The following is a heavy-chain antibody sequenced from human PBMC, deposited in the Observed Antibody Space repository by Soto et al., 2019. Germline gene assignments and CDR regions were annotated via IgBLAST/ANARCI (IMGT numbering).Heavy chain of an antibody. D-gene: IGHD3-3*02. J-gene: IGHJ6*02. CDR1: GYTFTSYD. V-gene: IGHV1-8*01. CDR3: ASTISSLANYYYYGMDV. CDR2: MNPNSGNT. Sequence: QVQLVQSGAEVKKPGASVKVSCKASGYTFTSYDINWVRQATGQGLEWMGWMNPNSGNTGYAQKFQGRVTMTRNTSISTAYMELSSLRSEDTAVYYCASTISSLANYYYYGMDVWGQGTTVTVSS.